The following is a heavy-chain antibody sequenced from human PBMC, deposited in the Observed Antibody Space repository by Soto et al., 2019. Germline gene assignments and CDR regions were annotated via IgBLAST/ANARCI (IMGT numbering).Heavy chain of an antibody. V-gene: IGHV1-69*06. CDR1: GSRFSNYV. D-gene: IGHD2-2*02. CDR3: AREGRGKKAGYNGLVSLGY. J-gene: IGHJ4*02. CDR2: IIPIFNST. Sequence: SVKVSCKVSGSRFSNYVISWVRQAPGHGLEWLGRIIPIFNSTKYAQSFQGRVTITADKSTSTASLELSSLRSDDTAVYYCAREGRGKKAGYNGLVSLGYWGQGTLVTVS.